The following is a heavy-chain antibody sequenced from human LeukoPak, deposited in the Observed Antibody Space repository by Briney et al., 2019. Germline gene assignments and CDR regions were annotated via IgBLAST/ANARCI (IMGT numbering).Heavy chain of an antibody. CDR3: ARVTGGAFDP. D-gene: IGHD3-9*01. V-gene: IGHV3-7*01. CDR1: GFTFSSHW. CDR2: IKPDGSEK. J-gene: IGHJ5*02. Sequence: GGSLRLSCAASGFTFSSHWMSWVRQAPGKGPEWVANIKPDGSEKYYVDSVKGRFTMSRDNAKNSLYLQIDSLTVEDTAVYYCARVTGGAFDPRGQGTLVTVSS.